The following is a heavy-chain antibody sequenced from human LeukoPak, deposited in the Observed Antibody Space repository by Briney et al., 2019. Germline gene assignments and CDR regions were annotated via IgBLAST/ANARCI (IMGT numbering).Heavy chain of an antibody. CDR1: GYTFTSYG. D-gene: IGHD3-9*01. V-gene: IGHV1-18*04. Sequence: ASVKVSCKASGYTFTSYGISWVRQAPGQGLEWMGWISAYNGNTNYAQKLQGRVTMTTDTSTSTAYMELRSLRSDDTGVYYCARDTDYDIFTGYYNVVDVYGMDVRGKGTTVTVSS. CDR2: ISAYNGNT. J-gene: IGHJ6*04. CDR3: ARDTDYDIFTGYYNVVDVYGMDV.